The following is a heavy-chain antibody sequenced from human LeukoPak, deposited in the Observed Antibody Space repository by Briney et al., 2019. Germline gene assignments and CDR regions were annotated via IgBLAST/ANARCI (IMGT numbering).Heavy chain of an antibody. D-gene: IGHD3-3*01. CDR3: VKDQGECPGSRCYLRFLEY. J-gene: IGHJ4*02. V-gene: IGHV3-30*02. CDR2: VRYDQSAT. Sequence: GGSLRLSCAASGFNFSIYGMRWVRQAPGKGLEWVTFVRYDQSATVYADSVQGRFAISRDNSKNTVYLQMNSLRVEDTALYFCVKDQGECPGSRCYLRFLEYWGQGTLVTVSS. CDR1: GFNFSIYG.